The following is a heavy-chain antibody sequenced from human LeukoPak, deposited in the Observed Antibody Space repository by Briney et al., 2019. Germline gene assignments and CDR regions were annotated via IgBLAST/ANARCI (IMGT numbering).Heavy chain of an antibody. CDR3: AREHYDILTGPNWFDP. D-gene: IGHD3-9*01. CDR1: GFTFSSYW. J-gene: IGHJ5*02. Sequence: GGSLRLSCAASGFTFSSYWMSWVRQAPRKGLEWVANIKQDGSEKYYVDSVKGRFTISRDNAKNSLYLQMNSLRAEDTAVYYCAREHYDILTGPNWFDPWGQGTLVTVSS. CDR2: IKQDGSEK. V-gene: IGHV3-7*04.